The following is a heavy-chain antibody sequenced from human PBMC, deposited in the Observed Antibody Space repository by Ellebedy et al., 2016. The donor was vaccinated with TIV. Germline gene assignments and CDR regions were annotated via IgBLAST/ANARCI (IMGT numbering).Heavy chain of an antibody. CDR2: IKQDGSEK. J-gene: IGHJ4*02. Sequence: GGSLRLSCAASGFTFSIYWMSWVRQAPGKGLEWVANIKQDGSEKYYVDSVKGRFTISRDNAKNSLYLQMNSLRAEDTAVYYCARGDYYDSSGHLDYWGQGTLVTVSS. CDR1: GFTFSIYW. V-gene: IGHV3-7*01. D-gene: IGHD3-22*01. CDR3: ARGDYYDSSGHLDY.